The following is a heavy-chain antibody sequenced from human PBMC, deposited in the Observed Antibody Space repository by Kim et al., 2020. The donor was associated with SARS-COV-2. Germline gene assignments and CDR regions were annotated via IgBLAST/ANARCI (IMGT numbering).Heavy chain of an antibody. Sequence: SETLSLTCTVSGGSISSSSYYWGWIRQPPGKGLEWIGSIYYSGSTYYNPSLKSRVNISVDTSKNQFSLKLSSVTAADTAVYYCARQMGITMIVVVISTHFDYWGQGTLVTVSS. J-gene: IGHJ4*02. V-gene: IGHV4-39*01. CDR2: IYYSGST. CDR1: GGSISSSSYY. CDR3: ARQMGITMIVVVISTHFDY. D-gene: IGHD3-22*01.